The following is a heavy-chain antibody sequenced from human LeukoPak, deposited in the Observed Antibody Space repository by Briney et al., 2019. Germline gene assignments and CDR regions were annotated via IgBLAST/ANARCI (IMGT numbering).Heavy chain of an antibody. CDR3: ASYYSYGYPY. Sequence: SETLSLTCAVYGGSFSGYYWSWIRQPPGKGLEWIGEINHSGSTNYNPSLKSRVTISVDTSKNQFSLKLSSVTAADTAVYYCASYYSYGYPYWGQGTLVTVSS. CDR1: GGSFSGYY. J-gene: IGHJ4*02. V-gene: IGHV4-34*01. CDR2: INHSGST. D-gene: IGHD5-18*01.